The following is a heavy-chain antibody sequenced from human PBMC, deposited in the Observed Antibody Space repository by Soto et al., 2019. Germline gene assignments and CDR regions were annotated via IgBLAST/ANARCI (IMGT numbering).Heavy chain of an antibody. V-gene: IGHV5-51*01. CDR2: ISPSDSET. Sequence: VESLKISCKTSGYIFTSYWIGRVRQKPGKGLEWMGIISPSDSETRYSPSFQGQVIISADRSISTASLEWSSLKASDSAIYYCARASPGRSLGSPPDYWGQGTLVTVSS. CDR1: GYIFTSYW. D-gene: IGHD2-15*01. J-gene: IGHJ4*02. CDR3: ARASPGRSLGSPPDY.